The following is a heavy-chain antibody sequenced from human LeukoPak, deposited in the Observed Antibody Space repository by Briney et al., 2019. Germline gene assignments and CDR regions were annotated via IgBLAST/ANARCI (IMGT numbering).Heavy chain of an antibody. CDR2: TFYRSKWFH. V-gene: IGHV6-1*01. Sequence: SQTLSLTCAISGISVSSNNGTWNWIRQPPSRGLEWLGRTFYRSKWFHAYAISVKSRITINPDTSKNQFSLQLTSVTPEDTAVYYCVGGDWYFDLWGRGTLVTVSS. CDR1: GISVSSNNGT. J-gene: IGHJ2*01. CDR3: VGGDWYFDL.